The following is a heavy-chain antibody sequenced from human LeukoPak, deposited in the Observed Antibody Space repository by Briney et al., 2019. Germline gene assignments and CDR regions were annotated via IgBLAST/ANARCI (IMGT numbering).Heavy chain of an antibody. CDR1: GGSFSGYY. CDR3: ARTKAYYYDSSGYYVDY. D-gene: IGHD3-22*01. V-gene: IGHV4-34*01. Sequence: PETLSLTCAVYGGSFSGYYWSWIRQPPGKGLEWIGEINHSGSTNYNPSLKSRVTISVDTSKNQFSLKLSSVTAADTAVYYCARTKAYYYDSSGYYVDYWGQGTLVTVSS. CDR2: INHSGST. J-gene: IGHJ4*02.